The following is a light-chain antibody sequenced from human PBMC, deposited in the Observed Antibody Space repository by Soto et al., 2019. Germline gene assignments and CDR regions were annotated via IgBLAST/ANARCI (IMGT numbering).Light chain of an antibody. V-gene: IGLV2-11*01. CDR2: DVI. J-gene: IGLJ1*01. CDR3: TSFAPGRIYV. Sequence: QSALTQPRSVSGSPGQSVTVSCIGTSSDVGGYNSVSWYQEHPGKAPKLMIYDVIKRPSGVPDRFSGSKSGNTASLTISGLQAEDEGDYYCTSFAPGRIYVFGSGTKVTV. CDR1: SSDVGGYNS.